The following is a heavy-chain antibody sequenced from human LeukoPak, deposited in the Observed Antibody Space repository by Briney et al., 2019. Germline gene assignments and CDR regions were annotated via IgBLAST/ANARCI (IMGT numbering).Heavy chain of an antibody. D-gene: IGHD3-22*01. J-gene: IGHJ4*02. CDR1: GLTFSSYA. CDR3: AKDLDSSGYYIY. Sequence: PGGSLTLSCAASGLTFSSYAMSWVRQPPGKGLEWVSAISGSGGSTYYADSVKGRFTISRDNSKNTLYLQMNGLRAEDTAVYYCAKDLDSSGYYIYWGQGTLVTVSS. V-gene: IGHV3-23*01. CDR2: ISGSGGST.